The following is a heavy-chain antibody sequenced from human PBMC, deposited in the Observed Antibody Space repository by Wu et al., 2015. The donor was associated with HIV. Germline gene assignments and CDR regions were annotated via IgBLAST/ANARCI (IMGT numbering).Heavy chain of an antibody. V-gene: IGHV1-18*01. CDR1: YILSTYP. Sequence: QALLVQSGPEAKRPGASVNVSCKASYILSTYPIGWVRQAPGQRLEWMGWMNPKNGHIQPAQRFQDRITMSADNSAHTAYMELRSLTSDDTAIYFCARVQFDPKYYTYFDLWGQGTLVTVSS. CDR2: MNPKNGHI. D-gene: IGHD3-10*01. CDR3: ARVQFDPKYYTYFDL. J-gene: IGHJ2*01.